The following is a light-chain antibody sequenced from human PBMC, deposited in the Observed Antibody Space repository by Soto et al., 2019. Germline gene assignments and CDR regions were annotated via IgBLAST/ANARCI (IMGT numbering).Light chain of an antibody. CDR1: QSVSSN. CDR2: DAS. Sequence: EIVMTQSPATLSVSPGERATLSCRASQSVSSNLAWYQQKPGQAPRLLIYDASNRATGIPARFSGSRSGTDFTLTISSLEPEDFAVYYCQQRVNRVTFGGGTKVDIK. CDR3: QQRVNRVT. J-gene: IGKJ4*01. V-gene: IGKV3-11*01.